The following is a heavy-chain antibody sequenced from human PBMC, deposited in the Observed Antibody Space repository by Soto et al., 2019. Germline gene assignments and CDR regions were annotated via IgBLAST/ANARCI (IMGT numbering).Heavy chain of an antibody. CDR2: IVPILGVP. V-gene: IGHV1-69*02. CDR3: ARARYAYGSGRTIDY. J-gene: IGHJ4*02. Sequence: QVQLVQSGAEVKKPGSSVKVSCKASGGTFSSYTVSWVRQAPGQGLEWMGRIVPILGVPHYAQRFQGRVTXXADKGTITAYIELRSLRSEATAVYCCARARYAYGSGRTIDYWGQGTLVTVSS. CDR1: GGTFSSYT. D-gene: IGHD3-10*01.